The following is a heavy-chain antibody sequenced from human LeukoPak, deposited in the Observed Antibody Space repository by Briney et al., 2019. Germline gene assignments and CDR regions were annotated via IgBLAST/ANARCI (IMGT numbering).Heavy chain of an antibody. D-gene: IGHD2-15*01. J-gene: IGHJ4*02. V-gene: IGHV3-43*01. CDR2: ISRDGSST. CDR1: GFAFDGFS. CDR3: AKEHLQCSGGSCLDG. Sequence: GESLRLSCAASGFAFDGFSMHWVRQAPGKGLEWVSLISRDGSSTWYADSVKGRFTISRDNSKNSLYLQMNRLRTEDTALYYCAKEHLQCSGGSCLDGWGQGTLVTVSS.